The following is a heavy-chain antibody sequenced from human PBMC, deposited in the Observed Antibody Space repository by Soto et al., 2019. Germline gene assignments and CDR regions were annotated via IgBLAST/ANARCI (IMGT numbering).Heavy chain of an antibody. CDR1: GGSISSSSYY. V-gene: IGHV4-39*01. Sequence: SETLSLTCTVSGGSISSSSYYWGWIRQPPGKGLEWIGSIYYSGSTYYNPSLKSRVTISVDTSKNQFSLKLSSVTAAVTAVYYCARPYYCYYGMDVWGQGTTVTVSS. J-gene: IGHJ6*02. CDR2: IYYSGST. CDR3: ARPYYCYYGMDV.